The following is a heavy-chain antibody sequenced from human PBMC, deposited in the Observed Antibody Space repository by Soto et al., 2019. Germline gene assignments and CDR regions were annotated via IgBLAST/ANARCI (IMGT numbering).Heavy chain of an antibody. J-gene: IGHJ6*02. CDR3: VKNRAPTPFYYHGLDL. CDR1: GFSFSEFG. V-gene: IGHV3-30*18. Sequence: QVQLVESGGGVVQPGTSLRLSCAASGFSFSEFGMSWVRQAPGKGPEWVAIISYDGRETNYADSVKGRFTISRDTSRNILHLEMKSLRPEDTAVYFCVKNRAPTPFYYHGLDLWGQGTTVAVSS. CDR2: ISYDGRET. D-gene: IGHD3-16*02.